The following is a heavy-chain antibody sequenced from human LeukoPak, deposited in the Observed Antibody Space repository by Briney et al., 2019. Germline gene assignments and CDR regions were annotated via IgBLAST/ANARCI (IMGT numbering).Heavy chain of an antibody. V-gene: IGHV3-7*01. D-gene: IGHD4-17*01. CDR1: GFTFSNYW. Sequence: GGSLRLSCAASGFTFSNYWMSWARQAPGKRLEWVANIEKDGSDKYYVDSVEGRFTMSRDNAKNSVHLHMNSPRAEDTAVYYCARVGFYCDDDGVDYWGQGTLVTVSS. CDR2: IEKDGSDK. CDR3: ARVGFYCDDDGVDY. J-gene: IGHJ4*02.